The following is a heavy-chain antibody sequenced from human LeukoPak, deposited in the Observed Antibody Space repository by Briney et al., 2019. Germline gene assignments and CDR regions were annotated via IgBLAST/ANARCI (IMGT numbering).Heavy chain of an antibody. D-gene: IGHD5-18*01. CDR3: AKDLVDTAMVNPYYFDY. J-gene: IGHJ4*02. V-gene: IGHV3-30*02. CDR1: GFTFSSYG. Sequence: GGSLRLSCAASGFTFSSYGMHWVRQAPGKGLEWVAFIRYDGSNKYYADSVKGRFTISRDNSKNTLYLQMNSPRAEDTAVYYCAKDLVDTAMVNPYYFDYWGQGTLVTVSS. CDR2: IRYDGSNK.